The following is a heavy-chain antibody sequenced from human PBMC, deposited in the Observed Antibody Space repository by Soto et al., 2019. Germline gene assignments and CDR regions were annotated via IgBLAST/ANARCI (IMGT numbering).Heavy chain of an antibody. D-gene: IGHD2-21*02. CDR3: ARVPGVVVSADDAFDI. CDR1: GGSVSSSNW. V-gene: IGHV4-4*02. Sequence: QVQLQESGPGLVKPSGTLSLTCAVSGGSVSSSNWWSWVRQSPGKGLEWMGEIYHSGGAHYNPSRKSRATISLDKSKNQFSLRLTSVTAAYTAVYYCARVPGVVVSADDAFDIWGPGTRVIVSS. CDR2: IYHSGGA. J-gene: IGHJ3*02.